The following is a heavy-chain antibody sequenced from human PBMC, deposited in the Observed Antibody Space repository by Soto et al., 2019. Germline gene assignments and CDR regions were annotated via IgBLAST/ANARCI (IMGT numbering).Heavy chain of an antibody. J-gene: IGHJ1*01. CDR3: ASRAPYSSGWEWSAEYFQH. CDR2: INPNSGGT. Sequence: ASVKVSCKASGYTFTGYYMHWVRQAPGQGLEWMGWINPNSGGTNYAQKFQGRVTMTGDTSISTAYMELSRLRSDDTAVYYCASRAPYSSGWEWSAEYFQHWGQGTLVTVSS. V-gene: IGHV1-2*02. CDR1: GYTFTGYY. D-gene: IGHD6-19*01.